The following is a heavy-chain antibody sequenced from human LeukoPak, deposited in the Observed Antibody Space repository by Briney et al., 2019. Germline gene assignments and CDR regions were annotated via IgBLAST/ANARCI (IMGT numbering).Heavy chain of an antibody. D-gene: IGHD3-22*01. CDR2: IYSGGNT. J-gene: IGHJ3*02. V-gene: IGHV3-53*01. Sequence: GGSLRLSCAASGFTVISNYMSWVRQAPGKGLEWVSVIYSGGNTYYADSVKGRFTISRDNSKNTLYLQMNSLRAEDTAVYYCARGDNSAFDIWGQGTMVTVSS. CDR3: ARGDNSAFDI. CDR1: GFTVISNY.